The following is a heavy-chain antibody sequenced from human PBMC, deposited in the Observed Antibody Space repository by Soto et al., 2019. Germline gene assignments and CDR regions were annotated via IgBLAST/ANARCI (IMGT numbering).Heavy chain of an antibody. CDR1: GGSISSGGYY. D-gene: IGHD3-3*01. V-gene: IGHV4-31*03. Sequence: QVQLQESGPGLVKPSQTLSLTCTVSGGSISSGGYYWSWIRQHPGKCLEWIGYIYYSGSTYYNPSLKSRVTISVDTSKNQFSLKLSSVTAADTAVYYCARGLSFGVVIWYYFDYWGQGTLVTVSS. J-gene: IGHJ4*02. CDR2: IYYSGST. CDR3: ARGLSFGVVIWYYFDY.